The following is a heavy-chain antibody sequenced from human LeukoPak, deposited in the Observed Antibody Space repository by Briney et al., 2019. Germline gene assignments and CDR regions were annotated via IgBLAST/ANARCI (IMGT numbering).Heavy chain of an antibody. CDR2: IWYDGSNK. V-gene: IGHV3-33*01. CDR1: GFTFSSYG. J-gene: IGHJ2*01. Sequence: PGGSLRLSCAASGFTFSSYGMHWVRQAPGKGLEWVAVIWYDGSNKYYADSVKGRFTISRDNSKNTLYLQMNSLRAEDTAVYYCARGSPYWYFDLWGRGTLVTVSS. CDR3: ARGSPYWYFDL.